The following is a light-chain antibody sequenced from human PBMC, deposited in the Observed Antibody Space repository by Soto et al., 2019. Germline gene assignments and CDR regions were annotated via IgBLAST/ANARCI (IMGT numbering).Light chain of an antibody. CDR3: QQYGSSPPIT. CDR1: QSISRG. CDR2: GAS. J-gene: IGKJ5*01. V-gene: IGKV3-20*01. Sequence: EIVLTQSPAILSVSPGERATLSCRASQSISRGLAWYQQKPGQAPRLLIYGASSRATGIPDRFSGSGSGTDFTLTISRLEPEDFAVYYCQQYGSSPPITFGQGTRLEIK.